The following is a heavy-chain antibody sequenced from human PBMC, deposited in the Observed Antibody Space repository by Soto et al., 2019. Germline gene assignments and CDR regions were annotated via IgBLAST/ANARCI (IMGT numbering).Heavy chain of an antibody. Sequence: QVQLVQSGAEVKKPGASVKVSCKASGYTFTSYGISWVRQAPGQGLEWMGWISAYNGNTNYAQKLQGRVTMTTDTXXRTAYNELSSLRSADTAVYYCARNSDTAMVIPFDPWGQGTLVTVSS. CDR1: GYTFTSYG. D-gene: IGHD5-18*01. J-gene: IGHJ5*02. CDR2: ISAYNGNT. V-gene: IGHV1-18*01. CDR3: ARNSDTAMVIPFDP.